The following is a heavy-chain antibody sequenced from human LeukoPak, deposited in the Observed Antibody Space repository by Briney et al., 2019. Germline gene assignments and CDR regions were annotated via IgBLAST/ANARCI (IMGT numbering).Heavy chain of an antibody. J-gene: IGHJ4*02. CDR3: ARDRLSNREFDY. Sequence: GRSLRLSCAASGFTLSTYGMHWVRQAPGKGLEWVAVIWHDGSNKYYAYSVKGRFSISRDNPKNTLYLQMNGLRAEDTAVYYCARDRLSNREFDYWGQGTLVTVSS. CDR1: GFTLSTYG. D-gene: IGHD3-16*02. CDR2: IWHDGSNK. V-gene: IGHV3-33*01.